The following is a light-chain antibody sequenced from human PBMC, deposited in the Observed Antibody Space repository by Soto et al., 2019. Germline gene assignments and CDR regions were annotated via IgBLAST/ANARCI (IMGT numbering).Light chain of an antibody. V-gene: IGKV3-15*01. Sequence: EIVMTQSPVTLSVSPGERATLSCRASQSVGGDLAWYQQIPGQAPRLLIYGAVTRATGVAARFSGGGSGTELTLTVDSLQSEDLAIYYCQQYYAWPRTFGQGTKLEI. CDR3: QQYYAWPRT. CDR2: GAV. CDR1: QSVGGD. J-gene: IGKJ2*01.